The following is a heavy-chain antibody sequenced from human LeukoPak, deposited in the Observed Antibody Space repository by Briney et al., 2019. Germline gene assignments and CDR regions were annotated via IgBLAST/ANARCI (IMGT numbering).Heavy chain of an antibody. CDR1: GFTFNHAW. CDR3: TWVGPRYYFDY. J-gene: IGHJ4*02. V-gene: IGHV3-15*01. Sequence: KPGGSLRLSCAASGFTFNHAWMSWVRQAPGKGLGWVGRIKSKTNGGTTDYAAPVKGRFTISRDDSKNTLYLQINSLKTEDTAVYYCTWVGPRYYFDYWGQGTLVTVSS. CDR2: IKSKTNGGTT. D-gene: IGHD1-26*01.